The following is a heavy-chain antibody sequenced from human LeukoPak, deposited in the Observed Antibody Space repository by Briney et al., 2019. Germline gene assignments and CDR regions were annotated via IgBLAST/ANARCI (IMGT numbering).Heavy chain of an antibody. CDR2: ISGSGGST. V-gene: IGHV3-23*01. D-gene: IGHD1-14*01. J-gene: IGHJ4*02. CDR1: GFTFSSYA. Sequence: SGGSLRLSCAASGFTFSSYAMSWVRQAPGKGLEWVSAISGSGGSTYYADSVKGRFTISRDNAKNSLYLQMNSLRAEDTAVYYCARLSPYPNRLFDYWGQGTLVTVSS. CDR3: ARLSPYPNRLFDY.